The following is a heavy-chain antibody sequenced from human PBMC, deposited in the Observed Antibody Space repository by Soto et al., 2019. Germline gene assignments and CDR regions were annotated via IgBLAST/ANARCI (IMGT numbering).Heavy chain of an antibody. CDR3: ARARMGYGEYYLDF. CDR2: IYYTVNT. V-gene: IGHV4-59*01. CDR1: GGSINNYY. D-gene: IGHD3-10*01. J-gene: IGHJ4*02. Sequence: SETLSLTCTVSGGSINNYYWSWIRQPPGKGLEWIGYIYYTVNTNYNPSLKSRVTISLDTSKNQFSLNLSSVTAADTAVYYCARARMGYGEYYLDFWGQGTLVTVSS.